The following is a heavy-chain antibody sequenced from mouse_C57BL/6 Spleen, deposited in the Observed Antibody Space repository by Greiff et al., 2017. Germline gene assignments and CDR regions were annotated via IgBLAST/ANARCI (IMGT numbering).Heavy chain of an antibody. V-gene: IGHV5-6*01. CDR2: ISSGGSST. CDR1: GFTFSSYG. D-gene: IGHD2-4*01. Sequence: EVQLVESGGDLVKPGGSLKLSCAASGFTFSSYGMSWVRQPPDKRLEWVATISSGGSSTYYPDSVKGRFTISRDNAKNTLYLQMSRLKSEDTAMYYCARHENYDYLFAYWGQGTLVTVSA. J-gene: IGHJ3*01. CDR3: ARHENYDYLFAY.